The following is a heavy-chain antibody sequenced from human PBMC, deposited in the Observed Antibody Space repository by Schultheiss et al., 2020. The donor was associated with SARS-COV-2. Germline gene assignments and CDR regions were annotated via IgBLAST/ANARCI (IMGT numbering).Heavy chain of an antibody. CDR3: AKLPAAMPPNWFDP. Sequence: GGSLRLSCAASGFIFSTNGMTWVRQPPGKGLEWVSGISGSGANTHYADSVKGRFTISRDNAKNSLYLQMNSLRAEDTAVYYCAKLPAAMPPNWFDPWGQGTLVTVSS. CDR1: GFIFSTNG. J-gene: IGHJ5*02. V-gene: IGHV3-23*01. CDR2: ISGSGANT. D-gene: IGHD2-2*01.